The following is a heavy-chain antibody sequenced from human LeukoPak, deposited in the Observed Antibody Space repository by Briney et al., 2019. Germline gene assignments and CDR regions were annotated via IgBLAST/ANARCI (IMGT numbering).Heavy chain of an antibody. V-gene: IGHV1-69*05. CDR2: IIPIFGTA. CDR3: ASTSWAYSSSSYNWFDP. CDR1: GGTFSSYA. J-gene: IGHJ5*02. D-gene: IGHD6-6*01. Sequence: ASVKVSCKASGGTFSSYAISWVRQAPGQGLEWMGGIIPIFGTANYAQKFQGRVTITTDESTSTAYMELSSLRSEDTAVYYCASTSWAYSSSSYNWFDPWGQGTLVTVSS.